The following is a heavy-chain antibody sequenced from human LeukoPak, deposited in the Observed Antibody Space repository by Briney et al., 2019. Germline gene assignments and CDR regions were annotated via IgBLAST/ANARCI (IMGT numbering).Heavy chain of an antibody. J-gene: IGHJ4*02. CDR3: TRIGIAAADFDY. CDR2: IRSKAYGGTT. CDR1: GFTFGDYA. D-gene: IGHD6-13*01. V-gene: IGHV3-49*04. Sequence: PGGSLRLSCTASGFTFGDYAMSWVRQAPGKGLEWVGFIRSKAYGGTTEYAASVKGRFTISRDDSKSIAYLQMNSLKTEDTAVYYCTRIGIAAADFDYWGQGTLVTVSS.